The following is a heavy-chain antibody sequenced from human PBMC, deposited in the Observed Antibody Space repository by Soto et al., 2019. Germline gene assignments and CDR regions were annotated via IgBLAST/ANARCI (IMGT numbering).Heavy chain of an antibody. Sequence: EVQLVESGGALTQPGGSLRLSCGASGLSVSDNYMGWVRQAPGRGLEWVSVMYAGGDTHYADSVKGRFTISRDKSENTLYLQMNSLRDEDTGVYFCVSRIPSWVFDYWGLGTLVTVSS. D-gene: IGHD2-21*01. J-gene: IGHJ4*01. CDR2: MYAGGDT. CDR3: VSRIPSWVFDY. V-gene: IGHV3-53*01. CDR1: GLSVSDNY.